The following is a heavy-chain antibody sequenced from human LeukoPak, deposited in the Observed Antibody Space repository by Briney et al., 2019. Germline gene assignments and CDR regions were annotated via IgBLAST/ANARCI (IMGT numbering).Heavy chain of an antibody. V-gene: IGHV3-7*04. J-gene: IGHJ4*02. CDR1: GFTFSNFW. CDR3: VRGKGWTDY. Sequence: GGSLRLSCAASGFTFSNFWMTWVRQAPGKGLEWVANIKQDGSEKYCVDSVKGRFTISRDDAKNSLYLQMNSLRAEDTAVYYCVRGKGWTDYWGQGTLVTVSS. CDR2: IKQDGSEK. D-gene: IGHD3/OR15-3a*01.